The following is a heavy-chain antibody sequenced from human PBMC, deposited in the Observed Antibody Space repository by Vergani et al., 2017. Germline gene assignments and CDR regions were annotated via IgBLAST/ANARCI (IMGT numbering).Heavy chain of an antibody. CDR3: AREMRIRLYDSSGYKVYYYGMDV. CDR1: GGSFSGYY. D-gene: IGHD3-22*01. CDR2: INHSGST. J-gene: IGHJ6*02. Sequence: QVQLQQWGAGLLKPSETLSLTCAVYGGSFSGYYWSWIRQPPGKGLEWIGEINHSGSTNYNPSRKSRVTIYVDPSKNSLYLQMKSLRAEDTAVYYCAREMRIRLYDSSGYKVYYYGMDVWGQGTTVTVSS. V-gene: IGHV4-34*01.